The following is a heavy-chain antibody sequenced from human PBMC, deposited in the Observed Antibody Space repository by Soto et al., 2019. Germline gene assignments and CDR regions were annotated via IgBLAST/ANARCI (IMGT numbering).Heavy chain of an antibody. J-gene: IGHJ4*02. D-gene: IGHD4-17*01. CDR3: ASQMTTFTTFDY. Sequence: PSETLSLTCAVSGGSISSYYWSWIRQPPGKGLEWIGYIYYSGSTNYNPSLKSRVTLSVDTSKNQFSLKVSSVTAADTAVYYCASQMTTFTTFDYWGQGTLVTV. CDR1: GGSISSYY. V-gene: IGHV4-59*01. CDR2: IYYSGST.